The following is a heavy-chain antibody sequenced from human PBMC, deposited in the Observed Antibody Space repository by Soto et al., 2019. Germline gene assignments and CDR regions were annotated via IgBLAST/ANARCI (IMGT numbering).Heavy chain of an antibody. J-gene: IGHJ4*02. D-gene: IGHD3-3*01. CDR3: AKANHYDFWSGYLDY. Sequence: QVQLVESGGGVVQPGRSLRLSCAASGFTFSSYGMHWVRQAPGKGLEWVAVISYDGSNKYYADSMKGRFTISRDNSKNTLYLQMNSLRAEDTAVYYCAKANHYDFWSGYLDYWGQGTLVTVSS. CDR1: GFTFSSYG. CDR2: ISYDGSNK. V-gene: IGHV3-30*18.